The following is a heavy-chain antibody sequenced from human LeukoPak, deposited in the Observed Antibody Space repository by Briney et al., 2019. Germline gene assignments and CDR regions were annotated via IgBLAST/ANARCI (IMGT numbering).Heavy chain of an antibody. J-gene: IGHJ4*02. D-gene: IGHD1-26*01. CDR2: IKEDGSMR. CDR1: GFTFSSYA. Sequence: GGSLRLSCAASGFTFSSYAVSWVRQAPGRGLEWVANIKEDGSMRQYVDSVRGRFTISRDNAKRSLYLQMSSLKAEDSAVYYCARDEISGYFVYWGQGTLVTVSS. CDR3: ARDEISGYFVY. V-gene: IGHV3-7*01.